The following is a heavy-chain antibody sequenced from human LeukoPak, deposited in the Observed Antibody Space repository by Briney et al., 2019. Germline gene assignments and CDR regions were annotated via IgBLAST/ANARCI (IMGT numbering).Heavy chain of an antibody. CDR2: IIPIVNMA. J-gene: IGHJ6*02. Sequence: ASVKVSCTATGGTSNNFAFNWVRQAPGQGLEWMGRIIPIVNMADYAQKFQGRVTIIADKSSNTAYMELSSLRSEDTAVYYCATKDGVPDTYAGYFFGMDVWGQGTTVTVSS. V-gene: IGHV1-69*04. D-gene: IGHD2-15*01. CDR1: GGTSNNFA. CDR3: ATKDGVPDTYAGYFFGMDV.